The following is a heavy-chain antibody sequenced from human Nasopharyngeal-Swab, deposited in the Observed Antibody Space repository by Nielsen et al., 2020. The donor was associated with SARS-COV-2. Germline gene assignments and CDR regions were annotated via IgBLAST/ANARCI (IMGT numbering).Heavy chain of an antibody. V-gene: IGHV4-59*01. Sequence: SETLSLTCTVSGGPISSYYWSWIRQPPGKGPEWIGYIDYSGSTNYNPSLKSRVTISIDTSKNDFSLKLSSVTAADTAVYYCAASSPMAVAGTQFDFWGQGILATVSS. D-gene: IGHD6-19*01. CDR3: AASSPMAVAGTQFDF. CDR1: GGPISSYY. CDR2: IDYSGST. J-gene: IGHJ4*02.